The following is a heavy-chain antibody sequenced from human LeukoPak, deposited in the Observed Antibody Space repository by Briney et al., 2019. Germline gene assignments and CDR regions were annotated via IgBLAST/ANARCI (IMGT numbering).Heavy chain of an antibody. J-gene: IGHJ3*02. D-gene: IGHD3-22*01. CDR2: ISAYNGNT. V-gene: IGHV1-18*01. CDR1: GYTFTSYG. CDR3: ARANYYDSSGYYYPDAFDI. Sequence: RASVKVSCKASGYTFTSYGISWVRQAPGQGLEWMGWISAYNGNTNYAQKLQGRVTMTTDTSTSTAYMELRSLRSDDTAVYYCARANYYDSSGYYYPDAFDIWGQGTMVTVSS.